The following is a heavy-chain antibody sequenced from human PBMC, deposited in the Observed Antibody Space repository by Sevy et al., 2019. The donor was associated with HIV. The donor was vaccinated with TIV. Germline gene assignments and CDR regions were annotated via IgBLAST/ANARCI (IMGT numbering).Heavy chain of an antibody. J-gene: IGHJ6*02. CDR2: LYYSGSA. CDR3: ARDILGGGGYYAYYYAMDV. CDR1: GDSITTYY. Sequence: SETLSLTCTVSGDSITTYYWSWIRQPPGKGLEWIGYLYYSGSANYNPSLKSRVTMSVDTSKNQFSLKLSSVTAADTAVYYCARDILGGGGYYAYYYAMDVWGQGATVTVSS. D-gene: IGHD1-26*01. V-gene: IGHV4-59*01.